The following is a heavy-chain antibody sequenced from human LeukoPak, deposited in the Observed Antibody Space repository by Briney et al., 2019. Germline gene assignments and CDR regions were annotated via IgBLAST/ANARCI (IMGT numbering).Heavy chain of an antibody. Sequence: ASVKVSCKASGYTFTGYYMHWVRQAAGQGLEWMGWINPNSGGTNYAHKFQGRVTMTRDTSISTAYMELSRLRSDDTAVYYCARVSRYSSSWYSFDYWGQGTLVTVSS. CDR1: GYTFTGYY. CDR3: ARVSRYSSSWYSFDY. CDR2: INPNSGGT. D-gene: IGHD6-13*01. V-gene: IGHV1-2*02. J-gene: IGHJ4*02.